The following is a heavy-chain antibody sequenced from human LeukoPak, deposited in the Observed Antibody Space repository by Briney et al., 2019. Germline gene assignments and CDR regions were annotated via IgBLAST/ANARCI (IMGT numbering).Heavy chain of an antibody. D-gene: IGHD3-16*01. CDR1: GGSISSGDYY. Sequence: SETLSLTCTVSGGSISSGDYYWSWIRQPPGKGLEWIGYIYYSGSTNYNPSLKSRVTISVDTSKNQFSLKLSSVTAADTAVYYCARDQSTMGFTNWFDPWGQGTLVTVSS. V-gene: IGHV4-61*08. CDR2: IYYSGST. CDR3: ARDQSTMGFTNWFDP. J-gene: IGHJ5*02.